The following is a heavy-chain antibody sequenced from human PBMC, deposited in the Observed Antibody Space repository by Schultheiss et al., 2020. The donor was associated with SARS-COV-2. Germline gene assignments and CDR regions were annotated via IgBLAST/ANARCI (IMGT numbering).Heavy chain of an antibody. Sequence: SETLSLTCTVSGGSITSHYWSWIRQPPGKGLQWIGEINHSGSANYNPSLKSRVTISVDTSKNQFSLKLSSVTAADTAVYYCARVGGHPVYNWFDPWGQGTLVTVSS. CDR3: ARVGGHPVYNWFDP. CDR1: GGSITSHY. J-gene: IGHJ5*02. CDR2: INHSGSA. V-gene: IGHV4-34*01. D-gene: IGHD3-16*01.